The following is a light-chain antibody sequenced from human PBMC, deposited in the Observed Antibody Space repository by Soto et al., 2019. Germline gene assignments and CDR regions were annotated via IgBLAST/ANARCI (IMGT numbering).Light chain of an antibody. CDR2: DAS. CDR3: QQYNSYSGT. V-gene: IGKV1-5*01. Sequence: DIRMTQSPSTLSASVGDRVSITCRASHSISSWLAWYQQKPGKAPKLLIYDASTLESGVPSRFSGSGSGTEFTLTISSLQPDDFATYFCQQYNSYSGTFGQGTKVDI. CDR1: HSISSW. J-gene: IGKJ1*01.